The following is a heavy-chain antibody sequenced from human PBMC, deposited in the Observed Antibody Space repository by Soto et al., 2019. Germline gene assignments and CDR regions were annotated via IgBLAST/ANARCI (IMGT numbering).Heavy chain of an antibody. J-gene: IGHJ6*02. CDR2: IYYSGST. CDR3: ASGTYGSYGMDV. V-gene: IGHV4-59*01. Sequence: SETLSLTCTVSGGSISSYYWGWIRQPPGKGLEWIGYIYYSGSTNYNPSLKSRVTISVDTSKNQFSLKLSSVTAADTAVYYCASGTYGSYGMDVWGQGTTVTVSS. CDR1: GGSISSYY. D-gene: IGHD6-13*01.